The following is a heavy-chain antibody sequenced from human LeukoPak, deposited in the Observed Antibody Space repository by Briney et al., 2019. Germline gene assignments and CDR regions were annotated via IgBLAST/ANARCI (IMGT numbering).Heavy chain of an antibody. J-gene: IGHJ4*02. CDR1: GFTFSSSW. CDR3: ARDYPDGTGSYYFDC. Sequence: PGGSLRLSCAVSGFTFSSSWMSWVCQAPEKGLEWVADIKYDGSEIYYVDSVRGRFTISRDNAENSLYLQMNGLRAEDTAVYYCARDYPDGTGSYYFDCWGQGTLVTVSS. V-gene: IGHV3-7*01. D-gene: IGHD5-24*01. CDR2: IKYDGSEI.